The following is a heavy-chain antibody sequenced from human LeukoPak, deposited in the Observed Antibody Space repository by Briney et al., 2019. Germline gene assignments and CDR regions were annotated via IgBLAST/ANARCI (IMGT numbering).Heavy chain of an antibody. CDR1: GFTLSTYA. V-gene: IGHV3-23*01. D-gene: IGHD3-22*01. CDR2: ISGSGTTI. CDR3: ANLYDSVGYYIA. J-gene: IGHJ5*02. Sequence: GGSLRLSCAASGFTLSTYALSWVRQAPGKGLEWVSAISGSGTTIYYADSVKGRFTISRDNSKNTMYLQMNSLRAEDTAVYYCANLYDSVGYYIAWGQGALVTVSS.